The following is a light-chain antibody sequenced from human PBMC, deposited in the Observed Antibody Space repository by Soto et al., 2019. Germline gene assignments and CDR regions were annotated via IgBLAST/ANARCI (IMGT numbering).Light chain of an antibody. CDR1: SSDVGGYKF. CDR3: GSYTGSIYV. Sequence: QSVLTQPASVSGSPGQSITISCTGTSSDVGGYKFVSWYQQHPGKAPKLMIYEVSNRPSGVSSRFSGSKSGNTASLTISGLQAEDGADYYCGSYTGSIYVFGTGTKVTVL. V-gene: IGLV2-14*01. J-gene: IGLJ1*01. CDR2: EVS.